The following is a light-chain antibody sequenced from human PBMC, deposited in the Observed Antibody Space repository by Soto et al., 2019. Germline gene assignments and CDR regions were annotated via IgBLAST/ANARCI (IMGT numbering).Light chain of an antibody. V-gene: IGKV3-11*01. J-gene: IGKJ4*01. Sequence: EIVLTQSPVTLSLSPGERATLSCRASQSVTNSLAWYQQKPGQAPGLLVYDASNRATGIPTRFSGSGSGTDFTLTISNLEPEDFAVYYCQQHISWPLTFGGGTKVEIK. CDR1: QSVTNS. CDR2: DAS. CDR3: QQHISWPLT.